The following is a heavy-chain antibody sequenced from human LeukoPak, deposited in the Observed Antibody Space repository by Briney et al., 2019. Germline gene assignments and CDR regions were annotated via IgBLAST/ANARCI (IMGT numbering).Heavy chain of an antibody. CDR1: GFSFSSYG. CDR3: TREGMGTTFSARFDP. V-gene: IGHV3-30*03. CDR2: VSSDGSID. Sequence: GGSLRLSCAASGFSFSSYGMHWVRQAPGKGLEWVAVVSSDGSIDYYADSVRGRFTVSRDNSKNTLYLQVNSLRVEDTAVYYCTREGMGTTFSARFDPWGQGTLVTVPS. J-gene: IGHJ5*02. D-gene: IGHD1-7*01.